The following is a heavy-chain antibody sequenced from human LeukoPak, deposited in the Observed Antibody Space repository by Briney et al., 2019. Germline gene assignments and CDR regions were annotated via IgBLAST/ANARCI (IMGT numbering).Heavy chain of an antibody. V-gene: IGHV4-30-2*01. CDR1: GGSISSGGYS. J-gene: IGHJ4*02. CDR2: IYHSGST. Sequence: PSETLSLTCAVSGGSISSGGYSWSWIRQPPGKGLEWIGNIYHSGSTYYNPSLKSRVTISVDRSKNQFSLKLSSVTAADTAVYYCARHISDSHGTYYHYFDYWGQGTPVAVSS. D-gene: IGHD1-26*01. CDR3: ARHISDSHGTYYHYFDY.